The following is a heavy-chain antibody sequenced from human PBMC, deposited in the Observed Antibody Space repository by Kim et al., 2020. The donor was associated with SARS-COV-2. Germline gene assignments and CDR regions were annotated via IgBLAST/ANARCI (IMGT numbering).Heavy chain of an antibody. V-gene: IGHV3-21*01. Sequence: GGSLRLSCAASGFTFSSYSMNWVRQAPGKGLEWVSSISSSSSYIYYADSVKGRFTISRDNAKNSLYLQMNSLRAEDTAVYYCARDIVVVPAAMRYYYYGMDVWGQGTTVTVSS. J-gene: IGHJ6*02. CDR1: GFTFSSYS. CDR3: ARDIVVVPAAMRYYYYGMDV. D-gene: IGHD2-2*01. CDR2: ISSSSSYI.